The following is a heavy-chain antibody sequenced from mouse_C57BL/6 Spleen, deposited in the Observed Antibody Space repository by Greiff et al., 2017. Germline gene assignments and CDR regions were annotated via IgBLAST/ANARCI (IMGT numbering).Heavy chain of an antibody. V-gene: IGHV5-17*01. CDR1: GFTFSDYG. J-gene: IGHJ4*01. Sequence: EVMLVESGGGLVKPGGSLKLSCAASGFTFSDYGMHWVRQAPEKGLEWVAYISSGSSTIYYADTVKGRFTISRDNAKNTLFLQMTSLRIEDTAMYYGARVYYYGSSPYYAMDYWGQGTSVTVSS. CDR3: ARVYYYGSSPYYAMDY. D-gene: IGHD1-1*01. CDR2: ISSGSSTI.